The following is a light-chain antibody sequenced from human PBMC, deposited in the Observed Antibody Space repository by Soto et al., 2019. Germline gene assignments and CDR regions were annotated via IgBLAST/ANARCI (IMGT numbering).Light chain of an antibody. J-gene: IGLJ1*01. CDR3: SSCTRSSTLLYV. CDR1: SSDVGYYNY. Sequence: QSVLTQPASVSGSPGQSITISCTGTSSDVGYYNYVSWYRQHPGKAPRLMIYEVNNRPSGVSNRFSGSKSGNTASLTISGLQADDEADYYCSSCTRSSTLLYVFVTGTKVTVL. V-gene: IGLV2-14*01. CDR2: EVN.